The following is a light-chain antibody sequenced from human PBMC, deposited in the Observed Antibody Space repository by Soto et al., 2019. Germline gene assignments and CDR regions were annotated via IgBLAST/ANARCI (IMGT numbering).Light chain of an antibody. V-gene: IGLV2-14*03. J-gene: IGLJ1*01. CDR1: SSDVGGYNY. CDR2: DVS. CDR3: SSYTSNSTLSTYV. Sequence: QAVLIQPASVCGSPGQSITISCTGTSSDVGGYNYVSWYQHHPGKAPKLMIYDVSNRPSGVSNRFSGSKSGNTASLIISGLQAEDEADYYCSSYTSNSTLSTYVFGTGTKVTVL.